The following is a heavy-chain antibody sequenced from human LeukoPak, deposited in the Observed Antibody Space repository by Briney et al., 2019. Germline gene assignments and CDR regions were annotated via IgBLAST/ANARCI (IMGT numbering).Heavy chain of an antibody. V-gene: IGHV3-11*01. CDR1: GFTFSDYY. D-gene: IGHD3-3*01. Sequence: GGSLRLSCAASGFTFSDYYMSWIRQAPGKGLEWVSYISSSGSTIYYADSVKGRFTISRDNAKNSLYLQMNSLRAEDTAVYYCARGRRYYDFWSSSRYYYYGMDVWGQGTTVTVSS. CDR3: ARGRRYYDFWSSSRYYYYGMDV. CDR2: ISSSGSTI. J-gene: IGHJ6*02.